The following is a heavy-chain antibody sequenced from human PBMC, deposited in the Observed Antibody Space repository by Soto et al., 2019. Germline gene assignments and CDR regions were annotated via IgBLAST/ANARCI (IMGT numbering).Heavy chain of an antibody. CDR1: GFTVSDNY. J-gene: IGHJ6*02. D-gene: IGHD3-10*01. V-gene: IGHV3-53*01. Sequence: GGSLRLSCTVSGFTVSDNYISWVRQAPGKGLEWVSVIYSGGITYYADSVKGRCTISRDKSKNTVYLQMNSVSAEDTAVYYCAREGVSQYYYHGMDVCGQGTTVTVSS. CDR2: IYSGGIT. CDR3: AREGVSQYYYHGMDV.